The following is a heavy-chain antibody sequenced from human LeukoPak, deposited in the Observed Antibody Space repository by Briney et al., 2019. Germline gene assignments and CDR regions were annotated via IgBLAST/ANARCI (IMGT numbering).Heavy chain of an antibody. Sequence: ASVKVSCKVFGYTLTEFSMHWVRQAPGKGLEWMGGLDAEDGETMYAQKFQGRVTMTEDTSTDIAYMELSGLKSEDTAVYYCAAEVGGWLHPPMGAFDVWGQGTMVTVSS. D-gene: IGHD5-12*01. CDR2: LDAEDGET. CDR1: GYTLTEFS. V-gene: IGHV1-24*01. J-gene: IGHJ3*01. CDR3: AAEVGGWLHPPMGAFDV.